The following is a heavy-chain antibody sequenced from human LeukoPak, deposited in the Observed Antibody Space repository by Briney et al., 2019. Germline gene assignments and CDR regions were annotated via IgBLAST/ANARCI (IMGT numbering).Heavy chain of an antibody. J-gene: IGHJ6*03. Sequence: GSVKVSCKASGYTFTGYYMHWVRQAPGQGLEWMGWINPNSGGTNYAQKFQGRVTMTRDTPISTAYMELSRLRSDDTAVYYCARDWYYGSGSYYYYYYYMDVWGKGTTVTVSS. CDR1: GYTFTGYY. V-gene: IGHV1-2*02. CDR3: ARDWYYGSGSYYYYYYYMDV. CDR2: INPNSGGT. D-gene: IGHD3-10*01.